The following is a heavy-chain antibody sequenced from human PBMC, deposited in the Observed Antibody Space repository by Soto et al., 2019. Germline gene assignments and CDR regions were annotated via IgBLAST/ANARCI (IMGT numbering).Heavy chain of an antibody. Sequence: EVQLVESGGGLVQPGGSLRLSCAASGFTFSSYWMSWVRQAPGKGLEWVAHIKQHGSEKYYVDSVKGRFTISRDNAKNSLYLQMNSLRAGDTAVYYCATVVGAPNWFDPWGQGTLVTVSS. J-gene: IGHJ5*02. CDR3: ATVVGAPNWFDP. D-gene: IGHD1-26*01. CDR1: GFTFSSYW. V-gene: IGHV3-7*04. CDR2: IKQHGSEK.